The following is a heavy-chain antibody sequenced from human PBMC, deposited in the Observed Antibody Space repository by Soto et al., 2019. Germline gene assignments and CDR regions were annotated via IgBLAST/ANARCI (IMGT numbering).Heavy chain of an antibody. V-gene: IGHV3-23*01. D-gene: IGHD3-9*01. J-gene: IGHJ3*02. CDR3: AKDRRYFDWLLRPFDAFDI. CDR2: ISGSGGST. CDR1: GFTFSSYA. Sequence: PGGSLRLSCAASGFTFSSYAMSWVRQAPGKGLEWVSAISGSGGSTYYADSVKGRFTISRDNSKNTLYLQMNSLRAEDTAVYYCAKDRRYFDWLLRPFDAFDIWGQGTMVTVSS.